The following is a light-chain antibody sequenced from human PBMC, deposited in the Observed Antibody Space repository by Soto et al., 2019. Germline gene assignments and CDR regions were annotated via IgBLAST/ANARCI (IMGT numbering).Light chain of an antibody. CDR3: QQSYSTPPT. CDR2: AAS. J-gene: IGKJ1*01. Sequence: DIQMTQSPSSLSASVGDRVTITSRASKSISSYLNWYQQKPGKAPKLLIYAASSLQSGVPSRFSGSGSGTDFTLTISSLQPEDFATYYCQQSYSTPPTFGQGTKVEIK. V-gene: IGKV1-39*01. CDR1: KSISSY.